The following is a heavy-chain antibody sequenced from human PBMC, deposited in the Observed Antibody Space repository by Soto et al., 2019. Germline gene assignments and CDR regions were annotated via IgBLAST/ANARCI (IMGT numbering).Heavy chain of an antibody. Sequence: GASVKVSWKASGGTFSSYTISWVRQAPGQGLEWMGRIIPIFGTANYAQTFQGRVTITADESTSTAYMELSSLRSEDTAVYYCARDGCGGDCYKLAYYYYDMDVWGQGTTGTVSS. V-gene: IGHV1-69*13. CDR1: GGTFSSYT. CDR3: ARDGCGGDCYKLAYYYYDMDV. J-gene: IGHJ6*02. CDR2: IIPIFGTA. D-gene: IGHD2-21*02.